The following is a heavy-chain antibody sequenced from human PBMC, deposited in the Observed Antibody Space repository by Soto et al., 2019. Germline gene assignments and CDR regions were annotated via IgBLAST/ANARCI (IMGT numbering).Heavy chain of an antibody. V-gene: IGHV3-23*01. J-gene: IGHJ6*02. CDR2: ISGSGGST. Sequence: GGSLRLSCAASGFTFSSYAMSWVRQAPGKGLEWVSVISGSGGSTNYADSVKGRFTISRDNCKNTLYLQKNSLRADDTAVYYCAKAPAGPGSSWNYYSMDVLGQGTTVTVSS. CDR3: AKAPAGPGSSWNYYSMDV. CDR1: GFTFSSYA. D-gene: IGHD6-13*01.